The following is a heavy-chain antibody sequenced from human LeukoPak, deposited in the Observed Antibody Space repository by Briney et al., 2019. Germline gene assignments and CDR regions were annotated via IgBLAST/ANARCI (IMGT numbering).Heavy chain of an antibody. CDR3: AISRGYSYGLDY. Sequence: GGSLRLSCAASGFTFSSYAMNWVRQVPGKGLEWVSYISGGSTIVYYADSMKGRFTISRDNANNSLYPQMNSLRDEDTALYYCAISRGYSYGLDYWGQGTLVTVSS. J-gene: IGHJ4*02. V-gene: IGHV3-48*02. CDR2: ISGGSTIV. D-gene: IGHD5-18*01. CDR1: GFTFSSYA.